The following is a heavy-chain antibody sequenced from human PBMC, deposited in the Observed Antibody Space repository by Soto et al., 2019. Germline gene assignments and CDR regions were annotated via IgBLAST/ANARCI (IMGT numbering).Heavy chain of an antibody. V-gene: IGHV3-21*01. D-gene: IGHD6-6*01. CDR1: TFTSSTYT. Sequence: PGRSLSLSWVPSTFTSSTYTMNSVRQAGGKGLDWVSSISTSSSYIYYADLVKGRFTISRDNAQKSLYLQMTSLRAEETAVYSCARAGSSSSSDDWGQGTMVTVSS. CDR2: ISTSSSYI. J-gene: IGHJ4*02. CDR3: ARAGSSSSSDD.